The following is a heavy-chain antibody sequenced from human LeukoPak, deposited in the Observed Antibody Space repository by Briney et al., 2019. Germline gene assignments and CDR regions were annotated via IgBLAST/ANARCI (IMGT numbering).Heavy chain of an antibody. V-gene: IGHV3-7*01. CDR2: IKQDGSEK. J-gene: IGHJ4*02. D-gene: IGHD2-2*03. CDR3: ARDGYCSSTSCYEAWFFDY. Sequence: PGGSLRLSCAASGFTFSSYWMSWVRQAPGKGLEWVANIKQDGSEKYYVDSVKGRFTISRDNAKNSLYLQMNSLRAEDTAVYYCARDGYCSSTSCYEAWFFDYWGQGTLVTVSS. CDR1: GFTFSSYW.